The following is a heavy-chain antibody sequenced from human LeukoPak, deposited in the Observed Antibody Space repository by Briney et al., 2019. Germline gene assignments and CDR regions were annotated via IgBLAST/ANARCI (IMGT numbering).Heavy chain of an antibody. CDR2: IYYSGDT. D-gene: IGHD3/OR15-3a*01. CDR1: GGSISSSSYY. Sequence: SETLSLTCTVSGGSISSSSYYWSWIRQPPGKGLEWIGSIYYSGDTYYNPSLKSRVTISVDTSKNQFSLKLRSVTAADTAVYYCARRRDYNWFDPWGQGTLVTVSS. J-gene: IGHJ5*02. V-gene: IGHV4-39*01. CDR3: ARRRDYNWFDP.